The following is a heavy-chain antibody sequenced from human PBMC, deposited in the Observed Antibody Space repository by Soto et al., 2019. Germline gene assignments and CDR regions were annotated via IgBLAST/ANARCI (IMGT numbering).Heavy chain of an antibody. CDR2: IYSGGST. V-gene: IGHV3-53*01. CDR3: AREGGGVYCSGGSCYGRYFDF. Sequence: GGSLRLSCAASRFTVSNNYMSWVRQAPGKGLEWVSIIYSGGSTYYADSVQGRFTISRDNSKNTLFLQMSSLRAEDTAVYYCAREGGGVYCSGGSCYGRYFDFWGQGTRVTVSS. CDR1: RFTVSNNY. D-gene: IGHD2-15*01. J-gene: IGHJ4*02.